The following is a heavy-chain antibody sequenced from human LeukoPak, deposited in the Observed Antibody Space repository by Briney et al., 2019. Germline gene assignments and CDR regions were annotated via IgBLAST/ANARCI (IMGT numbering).Heavy chain of an antibody. D-gene: IGHD2-2*01. J-gene: IGHJ2*01. Sequence: PGGSLRLSCAASGFTFDDYAMHWVRQAPGKGLEWVSLISGDGGSTYYADSVKGRSTISRDNSKNSLYLQMNGLRTEDTALYYCVADYCSSTSCYWGYWYFDLWGRGTLVTVSS. V-gene: IGHV3-43*02. CDR1: GFTFDDYA. CDR3: VADYCSSTSCYWGYWYFDL. CDR2: ISGDGGST.